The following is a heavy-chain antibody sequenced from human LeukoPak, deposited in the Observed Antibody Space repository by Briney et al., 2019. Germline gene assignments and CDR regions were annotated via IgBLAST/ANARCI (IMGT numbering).Heavy chain of an antibody. CDR2: IKSKTDGGTT. Sequence: GGSLRLSCAVSGFTFSNDWMSWVRQAPGKGLEWVGRIKSKTDGGTTDYAAHVKGRFTISRDDSKNTLYLQMNSLKTEDTAVYYCTTGFCSSTSCSYWGQGTLVTVSS. V-gene: IGHV3-15*01. CDR3: TTGFCSSTSCSY. CDR1: GFTFSNDW. D-gene: IGHD2-2*01. J-gene: IGHJ4*02.